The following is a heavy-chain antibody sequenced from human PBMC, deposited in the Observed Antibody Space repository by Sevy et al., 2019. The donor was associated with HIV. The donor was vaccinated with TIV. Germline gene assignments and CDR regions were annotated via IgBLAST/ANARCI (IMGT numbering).Heavy chain of an antibody. CDR3: ARVGVGTTGTAYFDY. CDR2: IYYSGST. J-gene: IGHJ4*02. Sequence: SETLSLTCTVSGGSVSSGSYYWSWIRQPPGKGLEWIGYIYYSGSTNYNPSLKSRVTISVDTPKNQFSLKLSSVTAADTAGYYCARVGVGTTGTAYFDYWGQGTLVTVSS. D-gene: IGHD1-1*01. CDR1: GGSVSSGSYY. V-gene: IGHV4-61*01.